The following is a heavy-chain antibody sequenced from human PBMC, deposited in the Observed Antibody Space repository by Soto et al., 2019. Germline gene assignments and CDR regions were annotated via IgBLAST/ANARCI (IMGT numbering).Heavy chain of an antibody. D-gene: IGHD5-18*01. CDR3: ARIPRYSFPTSDDLDS. CDR2: ITPIYPTT. CDR1: GGTFYTYT. Sequence: QVHLVQSGAEVRKPGSSVQVSCKASGGTFYTYTFSWVRQAPGQGLEWMGSITPIYPTTNYAEKFQGRLTVTADGSTNTAYMELNSLTSEDTAVYYCARIPRYSFPTSDDLDSWGQGTLVTVSS. V-gene: IGHV1-69*15. J-gene: IGHJ4*02.